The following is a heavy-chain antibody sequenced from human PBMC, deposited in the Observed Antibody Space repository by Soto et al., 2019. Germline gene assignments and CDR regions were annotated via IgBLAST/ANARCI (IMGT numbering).Heavy chain of an antibody. D-gene: IGHD5-12*01. V-gene: IGHV1-2*04. J-gene: IGHJ6*03. Sequence: QVQLVQSGAEVRKPGASVTVSCRSSGDSFNDYYIHWVRQAPGQGFEWMGWINPNGGVTKYAQKFQGWVSMTRDTSIRTVYMQLSRLRSDDTAVYHCVRESGGATATLDYYYFYMDVWGTGTTVTVSS. CDR2: INPNGGVT. CDR1: GDSFNDYY. CDR3: VRESGGATATLDYYYFYMDV.